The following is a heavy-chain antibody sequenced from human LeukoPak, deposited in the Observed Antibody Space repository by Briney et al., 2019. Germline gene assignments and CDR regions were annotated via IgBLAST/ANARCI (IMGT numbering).Heavy chain of an antibody. J-gene: IGHJ3*02. CDR3: ARDLRADYYDSSGYFAFDI. CDR1: GFTFSSYS. Sequence: RGSLRLSCAASGFTFSSYSMNWVRQAPGKGLEWVSSISSSSSYIYYADSVKGRFTISRDNAKNSLYLQMNSLRAEDTAVHYCARDLRADYYDSSGYFAFDIWGQGTMVTVSS. V-gene: IGHV3-21*01. CDR2: ISSSSSYI. D-gene: IGHD3-22*01.